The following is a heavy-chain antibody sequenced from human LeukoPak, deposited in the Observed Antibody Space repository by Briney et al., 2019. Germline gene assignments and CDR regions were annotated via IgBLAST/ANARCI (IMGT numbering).Heavy chain of an antibody. J-gene: IGHJ4*02. CDR1: GFTFSSYE. CDR3: ARGYSGTYRFGY. Sequence: GGSLRLSCAASGFTFSSYEMNWVRQAPGKGLEWVSYISSSGSTIYYADSVKGRFTISRDNTKNTLYLQMSSLRAEDTAVYYCARGYSGTYRFGYWGQGTLVTVSS. CDR2: ISSSGSTI. V-gene: IGHV3-48*03. D-gene: IGHD1-26*01.